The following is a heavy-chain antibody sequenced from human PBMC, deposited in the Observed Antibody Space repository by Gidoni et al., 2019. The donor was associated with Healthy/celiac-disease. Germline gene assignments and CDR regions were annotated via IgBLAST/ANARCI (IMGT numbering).Heavy chain of an antibody. J-gene: IGHJ6*02. Sequence: QLQLQESGPGLVKPSETLSLTCTVSGGSISSSSYYWGWIRQPPGKGLEWIGSIYYSGSTYYNPSLKSRVTISVDTSKNQFSLKLSSVTAADTAVYYCARLVTMIVGQYYYYYYGMDVWGQGTTVTVSS. D-gene: IGHD3-22*01. CDR2: IYYSGST. CDR3: ARLVTMIVGQYYYYYYGMDV. CDR1: GGSISSSSYY. V-gene: IGHV4-39*01.